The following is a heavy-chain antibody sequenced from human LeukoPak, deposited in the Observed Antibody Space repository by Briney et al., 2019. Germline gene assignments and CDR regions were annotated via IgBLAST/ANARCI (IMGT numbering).Heavy chain of an antibody. D-gene: IGHD2-15*01. V-gene: IGHV5-51*01. J-gene: IGHJ3*02. CDR3: ARQREWGGGFDAFDI. CDR2: IYPGYSDT. CDR1: GYRFTNYW. Sequence: GEALKISWKGAGYRFTNYWIGGGRQMPGKGLEWMGIIYPGYSDTRYSPSFQGQVTISADKSISTAFLQWSSLKASDTAMYYCARQREWGGGFDAFDIWGQGTMVTVSS.